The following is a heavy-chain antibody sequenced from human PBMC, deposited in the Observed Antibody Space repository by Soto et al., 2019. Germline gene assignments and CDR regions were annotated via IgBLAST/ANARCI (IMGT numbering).Heavy chain of an antibody. CDR2: LNPNTDKT. CDR3: ARGIKGLPPSAFDI. V-gene: IGHV1-8*01. D-gene: IGHD5-12*01. Sequence: ASVKVSCKASGYTFSNYDINWVRQATGQGLEWMGWLNPNTDKTGPAQKFQGRVTMTRNTSISTAYLELSGLKSDDTAVYYCARGIKGLPPSAFDIWGQGTRVTVSS. J-gene: IGHJ3*02. CDR1: GYTFSNYD.